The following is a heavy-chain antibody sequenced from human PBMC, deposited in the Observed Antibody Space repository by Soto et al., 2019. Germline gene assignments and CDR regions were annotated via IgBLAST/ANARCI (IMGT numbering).Heavy chain of an antibody. CDR2: IYWAGDL. J-gene: IGHJ4*02. D-gene: IGHD5-12*01. CDR3: AHGYVQLLSTFQYFDS. Sequence: SGPTLVNRTQTLTLTCNFSGFSLNGNGVGVGWIRQPPGKALEWLALIYWAGDLRYSPALKSRLTITQDPSKDQVVLTMTNMDPTESGTYYCAHGYVQLLSTFQYFDSLGQGTRVTFSS. CDR1: GFSLNGNGVG. V-gene: IGHV2-5*02.